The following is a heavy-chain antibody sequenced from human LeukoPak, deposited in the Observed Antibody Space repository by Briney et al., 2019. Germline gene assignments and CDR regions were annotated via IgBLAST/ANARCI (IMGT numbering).Heavy chain of an antibody. V-gene: IGHV4-4*07. D-gene: IGHD3-22*01. J-gene: IGHJ4*02. CDR2: IDTSGGT. CDR1: GVSISSYY. CDR3: ARDRYYYDNSVYRRFGY. Sequence: SETLSLTCTVSGVSISSYYWSWIRQPAGKGLEWIGRIDTSGGTKYNPSLKSRVTMSIDTSKNQFPLQLSPVTAACTAVYYCARDRYYYDNSVYRRFGYWGQGTLGTVSP.